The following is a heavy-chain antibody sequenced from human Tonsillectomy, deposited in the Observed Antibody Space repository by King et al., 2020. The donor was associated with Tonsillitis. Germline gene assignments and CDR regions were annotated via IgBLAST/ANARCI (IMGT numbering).Heavy chain of an antibody. CDR2: IGTAGDT. CDR1: GFTLSSYD. CDR3: ARSSKAYCGGDCPIKY. J-gene: IGHJ4*02. Sequence: DVQLVESGGGLVQPGGSLRLSCAASGFTLSSYDMHWVRQATGKGLEWVSGIGTAGDTYYPGSVKGRFTVSRENAKNSLYLQMNSLRAGDTAVYYCARSSKAYCGGDCPIKYWGQGTLVTVSS. V-gene: IGHV3-13*01. D-gene: IGHD2-21*01.